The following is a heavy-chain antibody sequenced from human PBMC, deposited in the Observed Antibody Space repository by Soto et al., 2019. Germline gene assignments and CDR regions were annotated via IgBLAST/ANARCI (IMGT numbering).Heavy chain of an antibody. J-gene: IGHJ4*02. CDR3: AKDTSWTIDY. Sequence: EVQLVESGGVVVQPGGSLRLSCAASGFTFDDYTMHWVRQGPGKGLEWLSFISWGGGDTTYADSVKGRFTISRDNSKNSLYLQMNSLRAEDTALYYCAKDTSWTIDYWGQGTLVTVSS. V-gene: IGHV3-43*01. CDR2: ISWGGGDT. CDR1: GFTFDDYT. D-gene: IGHD4-17*01.